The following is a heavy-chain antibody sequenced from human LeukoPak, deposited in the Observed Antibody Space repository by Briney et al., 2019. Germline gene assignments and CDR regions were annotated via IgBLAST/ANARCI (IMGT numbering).Heavy chain of an antibody. J-gene: IGHJ3*01. Sequence: GGSLRLSCAASGFTFSSYAMSWVRQAPGKGSEWFSGISGSGGRTYYADSVKGRFTISRDNSKNTLYLQMNSLRVEDTAVYYCAKDPDDFWSGYYWADACDVWGQGTMVTVSS. CDR3: AKDPDDFWSGYYWADACDV. D-gene: IGHD3-3*01. CDR1: GFTFSSYA. V-gene: IGHV3-23*01. CDR2: ISGSGGRT.